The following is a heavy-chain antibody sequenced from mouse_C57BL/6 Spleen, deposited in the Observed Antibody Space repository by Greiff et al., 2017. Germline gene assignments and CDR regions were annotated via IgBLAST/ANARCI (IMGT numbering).Heavy chain of an antibody. CDR2: IAPNSGGT. CDR1: GYTFTSYW. D-gene: IGHD3-2*02. CDR3: ARSTAQATPGY. J-gene: IGHJ2*03. Sequence: QVQLQQPGAELVKPGASVKLSCKASGYTFTSYWMHWVKQRPGRGLEWIGRIAPNSGGTKYNEKFKSKATLTADKPSSRAYMELSSLTSEDSAVYECARSTAQATPGYWGQGTGLTVSS. V-gene: IGHV1-72*01.